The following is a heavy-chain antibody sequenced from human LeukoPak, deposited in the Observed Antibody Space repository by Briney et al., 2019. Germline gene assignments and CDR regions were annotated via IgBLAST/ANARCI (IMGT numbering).Heavy chain of an antibody. CDR1: GASLNTYS. CDR2: INQSGSI. J-gene: IGHJ4*02. V-gene: IGHV4-34*01. Sequence: SETLSLTCAVYGASLNTYSWSWIRQFPGKGLEWIGEINQSGSINYNPSLMSRVTISVDTSKKQFSLRLSSVTAADTAVYCASPNCAATWCSIYFDNWGQGTLVTVSS. D-gene: IGHD2-8*01. CDR3: SPNCAATWCSIYFDN.